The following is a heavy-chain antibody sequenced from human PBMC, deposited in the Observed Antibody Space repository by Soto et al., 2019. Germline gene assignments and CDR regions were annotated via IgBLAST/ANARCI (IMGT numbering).Heavy chain of an antibody. J-gene: IGHJ5*02. CDR3: ARVGPPAVP. Sequence: ASVKVSCKASGYTFTSYGISWVRQAPGQGLEWMGWINAGNGNTKYSQKFQGRVTITRDTSASTAYMELSSLRSEDTAVYYCARVGPPAVPWGQGTLVTVSS. CDR2: INAGNGNT. V-gene: IGHV1-3*01. CDR1: GYTFTSYG.